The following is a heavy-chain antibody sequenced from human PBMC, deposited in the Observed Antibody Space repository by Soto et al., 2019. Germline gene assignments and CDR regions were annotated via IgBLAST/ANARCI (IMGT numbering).Heavy chain of an antibody. Sequence: QVQLQESGPGLVKPSQTLSLTCTVSGGSISSGGSYWSWIRQHPGKGLEWIGYISYSGSTYYNPSLKSRVTISVDTSKNQFSLEMSSVTAADTAVYYCARDLSVAGRLYFDYWGQGTLFTVSS. CDR2: ISYSGST. CDR1: GGSISSGGSY. D-gene: IGHD6-19*01. V-gene: IGHV4-31*03. J-gene: IGHJ4*02. CDR3: ARDLSVAGRLYFDY.